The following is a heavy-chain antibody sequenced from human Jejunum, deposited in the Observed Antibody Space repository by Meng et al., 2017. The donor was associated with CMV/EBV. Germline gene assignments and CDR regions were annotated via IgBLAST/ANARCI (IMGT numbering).Heavy chain of an antibody. D-gene: IGHD6-13*01. CDR3: AGGKHSNTWYLPYDS. Sequence: SISSTTYYWGWIRQPPGKGLEWIGSLYSDGSTFYNPSLKSRVTISGDTSRNQFSLKLRSVTAADTAVYYCAGGKHSNTWYLPYDSWGQGTLVTVSS. CDR2: LYSDGST. J-gene: IGHJ4*02. CDR1: SISSTTYY. V-gene: IGHV4-39*07.